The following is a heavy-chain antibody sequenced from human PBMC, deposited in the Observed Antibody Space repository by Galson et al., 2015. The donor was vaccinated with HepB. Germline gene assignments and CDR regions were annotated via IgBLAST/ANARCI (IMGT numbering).Heavy chain of an antibody. D-gene: IGHD1-14*01. Sequence: SLRLSCAASGFTFMTYDMHWVRQVPGKGLEWVAVIWSDGSEKYYGDSVKGRFTISRDNSKNTVYLQMNSLRAEDTALYYCARDLYNHWLDTWGQGTLVTVSS. V-gene: IGHV3-33*04. J-gene: IGHJ5*02. CDR1: GFTFMTYD. CDR3: ARDLYNHWLDT. CDR2: IWSDGSEK.